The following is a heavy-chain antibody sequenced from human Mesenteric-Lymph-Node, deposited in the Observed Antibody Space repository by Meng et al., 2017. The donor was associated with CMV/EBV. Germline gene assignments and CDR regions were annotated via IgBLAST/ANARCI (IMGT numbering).Heavy chain of an antibody. D-gene: IGHD3-16*01. V-gene: IGHV4-39*07. CDR1: GDSIRSSSYY. J-gene: IGHJ5*02. CDR2: IYYSGIT. Sequence: SETLSLTCTVSGDSIRSSSYYWGWIRQPLGKGLEWIGNIYYSGITYYNPSLKSRVAMSVDTSKNDFSLRLTSVTAADTAVYYCGGWKFGGRGGWFDPWGQGTLVTVSS. CDR3: GGWKFGGRGGWFDP.